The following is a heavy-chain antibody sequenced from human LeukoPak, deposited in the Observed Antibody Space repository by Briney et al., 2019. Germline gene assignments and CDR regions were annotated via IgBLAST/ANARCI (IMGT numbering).Heavy chain of an antibody. CDR2: INHSGST. CDR1: GGSFSGYY. V-gene: IGHV4-34*01. J-gene: IGHJ5*02. D-gene: IGHD6-13*01. CDR3: ARGRRKRQQLVLNWFDP. Sequence: PSETLSLTCAVYGGSFSGYYWSWIRQPPGKGLDWIGEINHSGSTNYNPSLKSRVTISVDTSKNQFSLKLSSVTAADTAVYYCARGRRKRQQLVLNWFDPWGQGTLVTVSS.